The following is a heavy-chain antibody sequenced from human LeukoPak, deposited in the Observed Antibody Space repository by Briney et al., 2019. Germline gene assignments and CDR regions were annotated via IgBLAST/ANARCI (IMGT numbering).Heavy chain of an antibody. D-gene: IGHD1-20*01. CDR1: GFTFSDYY. CDR3: ARLTAPYG. J-gene: IGHJ4*02. Sequence: GGSVRLSCAASGFTFSDYYMNWLRQAPGKGLEWVSYISSSGSTIYYADSVKGRFTISRDNAKNSVYLQLSSLTLKDTAMYYCARLTAPYGWGQGTLVTVSS. CDR2: ISSSGSTI. V-gene: IGHV3-11*04.